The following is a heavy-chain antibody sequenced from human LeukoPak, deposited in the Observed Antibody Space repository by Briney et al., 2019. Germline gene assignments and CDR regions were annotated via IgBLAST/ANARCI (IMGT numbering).Heavy chain of an antibody. Sequence: PGGSLRLSCAASGFTFSSYAMHWVRQAPGKGLEWVAVISYDGSNKYYADSVKGRFTISRDKSMNTLYLQMTSLRADDTAVYYCARDREGYCSSTSFCFLDYWGQGTLVTVSS. V-gene: IGHV3-30-3*01. D-gene: IGHD2-2*01. CDR1: GFTFSSYA. CDR3: ARDREGYCSSTSFCFLDY. CDR2: ISYDGSNK. J-gene: IGHJ4*02.